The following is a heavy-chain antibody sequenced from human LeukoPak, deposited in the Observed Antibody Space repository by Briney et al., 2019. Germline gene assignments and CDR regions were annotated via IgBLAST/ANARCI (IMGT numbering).Heavy chain of an antibody. CDR1: GFTFSSYS. Sequence: GGSLRLSCAASGFTFSSYSMNWVRQAPGKGLEWVSSISSSSSYIYYADSVKGRFTISRDNAKNSLYLQMNGLRAEDTAVYYCARDHRGGTYYYDSSGYYDYWGQGTLVTVSS. CDR3: ARDHRGGTYYYDSSGYYDY. CDR2: ISSSSSYI. D-gene: IGHD3-22*01. V-gene: IGHV3-21*01. J-gene: IGHJ4*02.